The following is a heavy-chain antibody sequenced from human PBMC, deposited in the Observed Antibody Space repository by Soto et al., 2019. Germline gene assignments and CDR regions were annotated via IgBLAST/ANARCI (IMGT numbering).Heavy chain of an antibody. CDR3: ARVLSSSWYGNWFDP. D-gene: IGHD6-13*01. CDR1: GYTFTSYG. CDR2: ISAYNGNT. Sequence: QVQLVQSGAEVKKPGASVKVSCKASGYTFTSYGISWVRQAPGQGLEWMGWISAYNGNTNYAQKLQGRVTMTTDTSTSPAYMELRSLRSEDTAVYYYARVLSSSWYGNWFDPWGQGTLVTVSP. J-gene: IGHJ5*02. V-gene: IGHV1-18*04.